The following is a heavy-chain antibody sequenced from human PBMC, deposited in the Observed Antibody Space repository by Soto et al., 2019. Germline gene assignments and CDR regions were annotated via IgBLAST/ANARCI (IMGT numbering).Heavy chain of an antibody. CDR1: GGTFSSYA. D-gene: IGHD3-3*01. Sequence: QVQLVQSGAVVKKPGSSVKVSCKASGGTFSSYAISWVRQAPGQGLEWMGGIIPIFGTANYAQKFQGRVTITADESTSTAYMELSSLRSEDTAVHYCARVRVRFLEWLGSEGWGQGTLVTVSS. CDR2: IIPIFGTA. CDR3: ARVRVRFLEWLGSEG. J-gene: IGHJ4*02. V-gene: IGHV1-69*12.